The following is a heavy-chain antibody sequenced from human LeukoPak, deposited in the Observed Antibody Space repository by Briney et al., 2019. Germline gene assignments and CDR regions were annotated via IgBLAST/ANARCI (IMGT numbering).Heavy chain of an antibody. J-gene: IGHJ4*02. CDR1: GGTFSSYA. CDR3: VLEMAAAGFTDY. Sequence: SVKVSCKASGGTFSSYAISWVRQAPGQGLEWMGGIIPIFGTANYAQKFQGRVTITADESTSTAYMELSSLRSEDTAVYYCVLEMAAAGFTDYWGQGTLVTVSS. D-gene: IGHD6-13*01. V-gene: IGHV1-69*13. CDR2: IIPIFGTA.